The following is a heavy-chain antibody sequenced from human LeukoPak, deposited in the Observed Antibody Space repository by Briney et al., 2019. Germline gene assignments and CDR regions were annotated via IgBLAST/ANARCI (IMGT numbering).Heavy chain of an antibody. CDR3: AIRDGFNADFDY. CDR2: IYSNGYA. J-gene: IGHJ4*02. CDR1: GGSFSGYY. D-gene: IGHD5-24*01. Sequence: PSETLSLTCAVYGGSFSGYYWSWIRQTPGKGLEWIGSIYSNGYAYYNASLKSRVTISVDTSKTQVSLTLSSVTAPDTAVYYCAIRDGFNADFDYWGQGTLVTVSS. V-gene: IGHV4-34*01.